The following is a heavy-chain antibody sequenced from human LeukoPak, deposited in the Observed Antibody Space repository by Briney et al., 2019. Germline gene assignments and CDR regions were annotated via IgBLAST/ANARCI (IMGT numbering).Heavy chain of an antibody. CDR2: IWYDGSNK. Sequence: GGSLRLSCAASGFTFSSYGMHWVRQAPGKGLEWVAVIWYDGSNKYYADSVKGRFTISRDNSKNTLYPQMNSLRAEDTAVYYCARGSSGIYYYGMDVWGQGTTVTVSS. J-gene: IGHJ6*02. CDR1: GFTFSSYG. V-gene: IGHV3-33*01. CDR3: ARGSSGIYYYGMDV. D-gene: IGHD1-14*01.